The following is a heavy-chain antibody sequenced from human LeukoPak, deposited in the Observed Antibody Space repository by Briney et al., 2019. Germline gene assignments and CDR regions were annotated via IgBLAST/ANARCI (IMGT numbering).Heavy chain of an antibody. CDR1: GFTFSSNY. CDR3: ARVASGYLFDY. V-gene: IGHV3-53*01. D-gene: IGHD3-22*01. Sequence: GGSLRLSCEASGFTFSSNYMSWVRQTPGKGLEWVSVLSSGGSTYYADSVKGRFTISRDNSKNTLSLQMNSLRAEDTAVYYCARVASGYLFDYWGQGTLVTVSS. J-gene: IGHJ4*02. CDR2: LSSGGST.